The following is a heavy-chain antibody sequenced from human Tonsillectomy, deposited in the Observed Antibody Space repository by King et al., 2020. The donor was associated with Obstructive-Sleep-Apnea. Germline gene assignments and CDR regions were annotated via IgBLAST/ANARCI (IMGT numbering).Heavy chain of an antibody. CDR2: TSSDGSNK. CDR1: GFTFSNYP. CDR3: VRDASRGVATSGYFDY. V-gene: IGHV3-30*04. Sequence: VHLVESGGGVVQPGRSLRLSCAASGFTFSNYPMHWVRQAPGKGLEWVAVTSSDGSNKYYADSVQGRFTISRDNSKNTLFLQMNSLRAEDTAVYYCVRDASRGVATSGYFDYWGQGTLVTVSS. J-gene: IGHJ4*02. D-gene: IGHD2-21*02.